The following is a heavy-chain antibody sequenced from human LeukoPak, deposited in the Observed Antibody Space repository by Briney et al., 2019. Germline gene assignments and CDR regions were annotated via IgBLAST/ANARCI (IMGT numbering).Heavy chain of an antibody. CDR3: AKDLGSKGLAARPTSFDY. J-gene: IGHJ4*02. V-gene: IGHV3-23*01. D-gene: IGHD6-6*01. CDR1: GFTFSSYA. Sequence: PGGSLGLSCAASGFTFSSYAMSWVRQAPGKGLEWVSAISGSGGSTYYADSVKGRFTISRDNSKNTLYLQMNSLRAEDTAVYYCAKDLGSKGLAARPTSFDYWGQGTLVTVSS. CDR2: ISGSGGST.